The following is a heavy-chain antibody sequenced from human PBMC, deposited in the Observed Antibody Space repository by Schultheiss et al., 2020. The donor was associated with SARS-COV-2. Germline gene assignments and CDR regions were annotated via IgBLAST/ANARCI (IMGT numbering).Heavy chain of an antibody. V-gene: IGHV3-53*01. Sequence: ETLSLTCTVSGGSISSYYWSWIRQPPGKGLEWVSRIESDGSGPGYAASVKGRFTISRDNSKNTLYLQMNSLRAEDTAVYYCAKDLRAAAGTPYFDYWGQGTLVTVSS. CDR2: IESDGSGP. J-gene: IGHJ4*02. CDR3: AKDLRAAAGTPYFDY. CDR1: GGSISSYY. D-gene: IGHD6-13*01.